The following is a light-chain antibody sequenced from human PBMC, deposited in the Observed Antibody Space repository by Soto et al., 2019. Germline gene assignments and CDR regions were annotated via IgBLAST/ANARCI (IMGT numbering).Light chain of an antibody. J-gene: IGLJ1*01. Sequence: QPVLTQPASGSGSPLGSSSISCTGTSSDIGGYNSVSWYQQHPGRAPRLIIYEVTNRPSGVSNRFSASKSGNTASLTISGLQAEDEADYYCTSYTPIVTLGSVFGTGTKVTVL. V-gene: IGLV2-14*01. CDR2: EVT. CDR3: TSYTPIVTLGSV. CDR1: SSDIGGYNS.